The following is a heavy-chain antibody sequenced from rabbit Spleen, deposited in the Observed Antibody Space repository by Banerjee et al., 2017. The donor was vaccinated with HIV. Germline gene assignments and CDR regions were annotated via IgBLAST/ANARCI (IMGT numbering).Heavy chain of an antibody. CDR3: ARGYEDYATSRLDL. CDR1: RFSFSNNYW. J-gene: IGHJ3*01. D-gene: IGHD6-1*01. CDR2: INTGSGSA. Sequence: QEQLEESGGGLVKPEGSLTLSCTASRFSFSNNYWIYWVRQAPGKGPEWIACINTGSGSAYYASWVNGRFTISKTSSTTVDLKMTSLTAADTATYFCARGYEDYATSRLDLWGQGTLVTVS. V-gene: IGHV1S45*01.